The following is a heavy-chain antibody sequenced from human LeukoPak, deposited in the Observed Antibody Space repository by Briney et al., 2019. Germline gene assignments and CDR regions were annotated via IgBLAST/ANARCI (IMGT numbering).Heavy chain of an antibody. CDR3: ARDRYDSSGYGFDY. CDR2: INHSGST. J-gene: IGHJ4*02. CDR1: GGSFSGYY. Sequence: SETLSLTCAVYGGSFSGYYWSWIRQPPGKGLEWIGEINHSGSTNYNPSLKSRVTISVDTSKNQFSLKLSSVTAADTAVYYCARDRYDSSGYGFDYWGQGTLVTVSS. V-gene: IGHV4-34*01. D-gene: IGHD3-22*01.